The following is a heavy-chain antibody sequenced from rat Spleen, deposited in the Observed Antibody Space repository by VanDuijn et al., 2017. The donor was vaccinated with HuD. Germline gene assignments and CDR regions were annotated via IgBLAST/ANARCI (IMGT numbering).Heavy chain of an antibody. Sequence: EVHLVESDGGLVQPGRSLKLSCGTSGLTFSDFYMAWVRQAPTKGLDWVASISYDGSNTYYRDSVKGLFTISRDNGRSTLYLELDSLRSEDMATYYCVRQGYLRDWYFDFWGPGTMVTVSS. V-gene: IGHV5-29*01. J-gene: IGHJ1*01. CDR3: VRQGYLRDWYFDF. D-gene: IGHD2-5*01. CDR1: GLTFSDFY. CDR2: ISYDGSNT.